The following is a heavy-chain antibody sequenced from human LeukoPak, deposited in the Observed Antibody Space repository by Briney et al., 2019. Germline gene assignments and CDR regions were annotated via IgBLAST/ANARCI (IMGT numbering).Heavy chain of an antibody. CDR1: GFTFSSYD. V-gene: IGHV3-64*01. CDR3: ARDGSGSYPDAFDI. J-gene: IGHJ3*02. CDR2: ISSSGRST. Sequence: GGSLRLSCAASGFTFSSYDMHWVRQAPGKGLEYVSAISSSGRSTYYANSVKGRFTISRDNSKNTLYLQMNSLRAEDTAVYYCARDGSGSYPDAFDIWGQGTMVTVSS. D-gene: IGHD1-26*01.